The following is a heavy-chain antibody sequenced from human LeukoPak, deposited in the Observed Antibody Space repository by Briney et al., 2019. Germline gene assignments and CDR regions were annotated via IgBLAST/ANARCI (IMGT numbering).Heavy chain of an antibody. J-gene: IGHJ5*02. D-gene: IGHD3-10*01. CDR2: INYSGTT. Sequence: PSETLSLTCTVSSGSISSGDYYWGWVRQPPGEGLEWIAGINYSGTTFYNPSLKSRVTISVDTSENQFSLKLSSVTAADTALYYCARRRSGKNWFDPWGQGTLVTVSS. V-gene: IGHV4-39*01. CDR1: SGSISSGDYY. CDR3: ARRRSGKNWFDP.